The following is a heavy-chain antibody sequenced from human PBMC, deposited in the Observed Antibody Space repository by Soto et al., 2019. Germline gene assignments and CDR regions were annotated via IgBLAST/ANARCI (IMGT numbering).Heavy chain of an antibody. V-gene: IGHV4-39*01. CDR3: ARITVIYYYYGMDV. D-gene: IGHD4-17*01. Sequence: PSETLSLTCTVSGGSISSSSYYWGWIRQPPGKGLEWIGSIYYSGSTYYNPSLKSRVTISVDTSKNQFSLKLSSVTAADTAVYYCARITVIYYYYGMDVWGQGTTVTVSS. J-gene: IGHJ6*02. CDR2: IYYSGST. CDR1: GGSISSSSYY.